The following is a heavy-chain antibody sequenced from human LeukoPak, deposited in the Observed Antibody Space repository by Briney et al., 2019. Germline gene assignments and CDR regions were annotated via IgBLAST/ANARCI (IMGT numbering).Heavy chain of an antibody. D-gene: IGHD3-22*01. CDR3: ARGDYDTSGYKFDY. CDR2: IIPNSGGT. CDR1: GYTFTGYY. J-gene: IGHJ4*02. V-gene: IGHV1-2*06. Sequence: ASVKVSCKASGYTFTGYYMHWVRQAPGQGLEWMGRIIPNSGGTSSGQKFQGRLTVTGDTSISTAYMELSRLSSDDTAVYYCARGDYDTSGYKFDYWGQGTLVTVSS.